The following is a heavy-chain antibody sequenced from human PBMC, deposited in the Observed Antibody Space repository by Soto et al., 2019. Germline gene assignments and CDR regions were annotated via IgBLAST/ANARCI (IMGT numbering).Heavy chain of an antibody. V-gene: IGHV4-59*01. CDR1: GGSISGYY. CDR2: IHYNGGT. CDR3: ARNHYGDPHLKNWFDP. Sequence: SETLSLTCTVSGGSISGYYWSWIRQLPGKGLEWIGYIHYNGGTSYSPSLKSRVTVSLDTSKNQFSLKLSSVTAADTAVYYCARNHYGDPHLKNWFDPWGQGSLVTVSS. J-gene: IGHJ5*02. D-gene: IGHD4-17*01.